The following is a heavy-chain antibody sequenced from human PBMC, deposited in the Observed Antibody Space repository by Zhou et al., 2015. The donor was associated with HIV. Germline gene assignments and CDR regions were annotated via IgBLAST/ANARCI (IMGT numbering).Heavy chain of an antibody. Sequence: QVQLVQSGAEVKKPGSSVKVSCKASGGTFSSYAISWVRQAPGQGLEWMGGIIPIFGTANYAQKFQGRVTITADESTSTAYMELSSLRSEDTAVYYCASSCIAAAGTGGDLCYWGQGNPGSPSPQ. J-gene: IGHJ4*02. V-gene: IGHV1-69*12. CDR3: ASSCIAAAGTGGDLCY. CDR1: GGTFSSYA. CDR2: IIPIFGTA. D-gene: IGHD6-13*01.